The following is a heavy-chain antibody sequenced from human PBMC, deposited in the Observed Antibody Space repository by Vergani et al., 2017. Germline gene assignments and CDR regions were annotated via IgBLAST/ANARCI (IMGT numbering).Heavy chain of an antibody. CDR3: AGGYSYGSFDY. D-gene: IGHD5-18*01. CDR2: IIPIFGTA. CDR1: GGTFSSYA. J-gene: IGHJ4*02. Sequence: QVQLVQSGAEVKKPGSSVKVSCKASGGTFSSYAISGVRQAPGQGLEWMEGIIPIFGTANYAPKFQGRVTITADESTSTAYMELSSLRSEDTAVYYCAGGYSYGSFDYWGQGTLVTVSS. V-gene: IGHV1-69*01.